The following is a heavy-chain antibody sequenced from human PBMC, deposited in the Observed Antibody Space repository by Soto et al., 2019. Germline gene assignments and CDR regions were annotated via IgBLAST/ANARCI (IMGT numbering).Heavy chain of an antibody. J-gene: IGHJ4*02. CDR2: ISSSNTYI. CDR3: ARDPARCTSPNCYSDY. V-gene: IGHV3-21*01. CDR1: GFAFSTYN. D-gene: IGHD2-2*01. Sequence: EVQLVESGGGLVKPGGSLRLSCAASGFAFSTYNMDWVRQAPGKGLEWVSFISSSNTYIYYAESLQGRFTISRDNAENSLSLKMSRLRAEDTAVYYCARDPARCTSPNCYSDYWGQGVLVTVSS.